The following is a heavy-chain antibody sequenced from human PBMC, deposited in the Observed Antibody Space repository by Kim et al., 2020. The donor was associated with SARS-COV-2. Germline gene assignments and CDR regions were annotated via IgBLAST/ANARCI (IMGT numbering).Heavy chain of an antibody. D-gene: IGHD6-19*01. Sequence: GGSLRLSCAASGFTFSSYEMNWVRQAPGKGLEWVSYTRSSGSSIYNADSVKGRFTISRHNAKNSLYLQMNSLRVEDTAVYYCARVSIAVDGTIDYWGQGTLVTVSS. CDR2: TRSSGSSI. J-gene: IGHJ4*02. CDR3: ARVSIAVDGTIDY. CDR1: GFTFSSYE. V-gene: IGHV3-48*03.